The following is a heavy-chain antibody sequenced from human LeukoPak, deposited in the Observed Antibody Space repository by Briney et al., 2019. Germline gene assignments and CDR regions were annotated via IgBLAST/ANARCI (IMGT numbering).Heavy chain of an antibody. CDR2: ISYDGSNK. D-gene: IGHD3-9*01. J-gene: IGHJ6*02. CDR3: ARGEYYEILTGSDYYYYYGMDV. CDR1: GFTFSSYA. Sequence: GGSLRLSCAASGFTFSSYAMHWVRQAPGKGLEWVAVISYDGSNKYYADSVKGRFTISRDNSKNTLYLQMNSLRAEDTAVYYCARGEYYEILTGSDYYYYYGMDVWGQGTTVTVSS. V-gene: IGHV3-30*04.